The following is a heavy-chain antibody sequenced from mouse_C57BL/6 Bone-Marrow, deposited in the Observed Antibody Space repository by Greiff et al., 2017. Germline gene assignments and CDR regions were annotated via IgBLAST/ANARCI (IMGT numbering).Heavy chain of an antibody. Sequence: QVQLKQPGAELVKPGASVKLSCKASGYTFTSYWMQWVKQRPGQGLEWIGEIDPSDSYTNYNQKFKGKATLTVDTSSSTAYMQLSSLTSEDSAVYYCARGGIYYGYIAWFAYWGQGTLVTVSA. V-gene: IGHV1-50*01. CDR1: GYTFTSYW. CDR2: IDPSDSYT. J-gene: IGHJ3*01. CDR3: ARGGIYYGYIAWFAY. D-gene: IGHD2-2*01.